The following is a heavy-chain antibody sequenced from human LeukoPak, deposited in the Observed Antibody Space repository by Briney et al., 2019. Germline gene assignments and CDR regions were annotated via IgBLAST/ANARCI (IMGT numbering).Heavy chain of an antibody. CDR2: ISVDGSHK. Sequence: PGGSLRLSCAASGFTLTSYGMHWVRQAPDKGLEWVAVISVDGSHKYYADSVKGRFTISRDYSKNTLYLQMNSLRAEDTAVYYCAKNPTGDWWYFDLWGRGTLVTVSS. CDR3: AKNPTGDWWYFDL. V-gene: IGHV3-30*18. CDR1: GFTLTSYG. D-gene: IGHD7-27*01. J-gene: IGHJ2*01.